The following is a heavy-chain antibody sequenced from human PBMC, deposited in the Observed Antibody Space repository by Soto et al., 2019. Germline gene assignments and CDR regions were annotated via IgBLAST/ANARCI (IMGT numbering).Heavy chain of an antibody. CDR1: GGSISSSSYY. V-gene: IGHV4-39*01. CDR3: XXXXXXXXXXXXNNWFDP. CDR2: IYYSGST. J-gene: IGHJ5*02. Sequence: QLQLQESGPGLVKPSETLSLTCTVSGGSISSSSYYWGWIRQPPXXGLXWXGSIYYSGSTYYNPSLKSRVTISVDTSKNXFXXXXXXXXXXXXXXXXXXXXXXXXXXXXXNNWFDPWGQGTLVTVSS.